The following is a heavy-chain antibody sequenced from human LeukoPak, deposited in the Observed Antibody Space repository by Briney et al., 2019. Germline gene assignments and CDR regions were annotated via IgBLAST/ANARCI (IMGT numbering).Heavy chain of an antibody. CDR2: ISSNGGST. CDR1: GFTFSTYA. D-gene: IGHD5-18*01. CDR3: VKDRWIQLWGNFDY. J-gene: IGHJ4*02. Sequence: PGGSLRLSCSASGFTFSTYAMQWVRQAAGKGVECVSAISSNGGSTYYADSVKGRFTISTDNSKNILYLQMSSLRAEDTAVYYCVKDRWIQLWGNFDYWGQGTLVTVS. V-gene: IGHV3-64D*06.